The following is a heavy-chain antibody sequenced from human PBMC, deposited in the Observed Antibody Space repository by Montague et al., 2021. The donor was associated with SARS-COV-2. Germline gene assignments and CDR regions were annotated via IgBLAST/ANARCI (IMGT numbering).Heavy chain of an antibody. D-gene: IGHD3-3*01. CDR2: IYYSGST. J-gene: IGHJ5*02. Sequence: SETLSLTCTVSGGSISSYYWSWIRQLPGKGLEWIGYIYYSGSTNYNPSLKSRVTISVDTSKNQFSLKLSSVTAADTAVYYCARVSRITIFGVVGWFDPWGQGTLVTVSS. V-gene: IGHV4-59*01. CDR3: ARVSRITIFGVVGWFDP. CDR1: GGSISSYY.